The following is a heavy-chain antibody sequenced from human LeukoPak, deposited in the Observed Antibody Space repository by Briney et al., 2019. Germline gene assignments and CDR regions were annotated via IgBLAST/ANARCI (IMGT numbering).Heavy chain of an antibody. Sequence: GASVKVSCKASGYTFTSYGISWVRQAPGQGLERMGWISAYNGNTNYAQKLQGRVTMTTDTSTSTAYMELRSLRSDDTAVYYCARRYCSSTSCYDAFDIWGQGTMVTVSS. CDR3: ARRYCSSTSCYDAFDI. CDR2: ISAYNGNT. CDR1: GYTFTSYG. J-gene: IGHJ3*02. V-gene: IGHV1-18*01. D-gene: IGHD2-2*01.